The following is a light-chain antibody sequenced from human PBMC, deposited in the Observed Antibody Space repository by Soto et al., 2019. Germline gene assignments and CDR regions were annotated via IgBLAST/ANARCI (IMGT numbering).Light chain of an antibody. CDR1: QSVSSN. V-gene: IGKV3-15*01. J-gene: IGKJ2*01. CDR3: QQYNNWTPMYT. CDR2: GAS. Sequence: EIVMTQSPATLSVSPGERATLSCRASQSVSSNLAWYQQKPGQAPGLLIYGASTRATGIPARFSGSGSGTELTLTISSPQSEDLAVYSCQQYNNWTPMYTFGQGTKLEIK.